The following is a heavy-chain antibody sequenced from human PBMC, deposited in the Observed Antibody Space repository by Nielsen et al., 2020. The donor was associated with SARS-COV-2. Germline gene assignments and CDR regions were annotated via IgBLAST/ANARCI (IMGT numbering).Heavy chain of an antibody. Sequence: VRQTPGKGLGWVGRIKSKTDGGTTDYAAPVKSRFAITRDDSKNTLYLQMNSLKTEDTAVYYCTTVATYYDFWIGYYLGYRGQGTLVTVSS. D-gene: IGHD3-3*01. CDR3: TTVATYYDFWIGYYLGY. J-gene: IGHJ4*02. CDR2: IKSKTDGGTT. V-gene: IGHV3-15*01.